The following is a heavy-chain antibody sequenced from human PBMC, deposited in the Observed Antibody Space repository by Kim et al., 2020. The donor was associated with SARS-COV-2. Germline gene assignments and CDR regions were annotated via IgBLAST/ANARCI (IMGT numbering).Heavy chain of an antibody. CDR2: ITNRDGNNR. CDR3: ARWFGGTLDP. D-gene: IGHD3-10*01. V-gene: IGHV3-30*03. J-gene: IGHJ5*02. Sequence: GGSLRLSCAASGFTFKDYGMHWVRQAPGKGLECVTTITNRDGNNRYYVDSVKDRFTVSRDNSKNTLYLQMNSLRVEDTAIYYCARWFGGTLDPWGQGTLVTVSS. CDR1: GFTFKDYG.